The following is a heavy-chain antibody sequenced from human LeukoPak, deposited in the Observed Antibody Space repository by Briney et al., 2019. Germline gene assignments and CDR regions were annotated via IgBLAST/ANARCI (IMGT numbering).Heavy chain of an antibody. J-gene: IGHJ3*02. CDR3: ARDRYCSSTSCYRDAFDI. Sequence: GGSLRLSCAASGFTFSSYSMNWVRQAPGKGLEWVSSISSSSSYIYYADSVKGRFTISRDNAKNSLYLQMNSLRAEDTAVYYCARDRYCSSTSCYRDAFDIWGQGTMVTVSS. D-gene: IGHD2-2*01. CDR2: ISSSSSYI. CDR1: GFTFSSYS. V-gene: IGHV3-21*01.